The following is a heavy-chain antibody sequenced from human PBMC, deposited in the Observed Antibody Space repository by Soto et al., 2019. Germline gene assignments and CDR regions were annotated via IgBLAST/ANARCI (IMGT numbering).Heavy chain of an antibody. V-gene: IGHV3-7*01. CDR3: AIDAHGIAAAGRDY. D-gene: IGHD6-13*01. J-gene: IGHJ4*02. CDR1: GFTFSSYW. CDR2: IKQDGSEK. Sequence: EVQLLESGGGLVKPVFALRLSCAASGFTFSSYWMSWVRQAPGKGLEWVANIKQDGSEKYYVDSVKGRFTISSDNAKNSRYLQMKILRAEVTAVYYCAIDAHGIAAAGRDYWGQGPLVTVSS.